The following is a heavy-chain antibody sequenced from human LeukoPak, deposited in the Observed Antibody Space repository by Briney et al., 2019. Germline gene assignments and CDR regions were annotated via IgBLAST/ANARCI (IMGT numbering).Heavy chain of an antibody. V-gene: IGHV3-15*01. CDR2: ITSKTDGETA. J-gene: IGHJ4*02. D-gene: IGHD3-10*01. CDR1: GFTVSSNY. Sequence: PGGSLRLSCAASGFTVSSNYMSWVRQAPGKGLEWVGRITSKTDGETALYAAPVKGRLTISRDDSQNTLYLQMNSLKIEDTAVYYCTLYDSGKIDYWGQGALVTVSS. CDR3: TLYDSGKIDY.